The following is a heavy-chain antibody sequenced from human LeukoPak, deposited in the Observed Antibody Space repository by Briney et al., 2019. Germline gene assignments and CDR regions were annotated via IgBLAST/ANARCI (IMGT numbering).Heavy chain of an antibody. CDR1: GGTFSSYA. D-gene: IGHD3-10*01. CDR2: IIPILGIA. Sequence: SVKVSCKASGGTFSSYAISWVRQAPGQGLEWMGRIIPILGIANYAQKFQGRVTMTRDTSTSTVYMELSSLRSEDTAVYYCARDLGLRGVTNWFDPWGQGTLVTVSS. V-gene: IGHV1-69*04. J-gene: IGHJ5*02. CDR3: ARDLGLRGVTNWFDP.